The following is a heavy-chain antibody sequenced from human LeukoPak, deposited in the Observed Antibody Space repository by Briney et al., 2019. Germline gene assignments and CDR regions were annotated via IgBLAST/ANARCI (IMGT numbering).Heavy chain of an antibody. V-gene: IGHV4-59*01. Sequence: PSETLSLTCTVSGGSISSYYWSWIRQPPGKGLEWIGYIYYSGSTNYNPSLKSRVTISVDTSKNQFSLKLSSVTAADTAVYYCARVVVPAAYGVYYYYYMDVWGKGTTVTVSS. CDR3: ARVVVPAAYGVYYYYYMDV. CDR2: IYYSGST. J-gene: IGHJ6*03. CDR1: GGSISSYY. D-gene: IGHD2-2*01.